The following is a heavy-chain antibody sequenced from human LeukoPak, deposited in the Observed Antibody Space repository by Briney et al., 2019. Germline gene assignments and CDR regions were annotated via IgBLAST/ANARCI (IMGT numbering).Heavy chain of an antibody. CDR2: INHSGST. Sequence: SETLSLTCAVYGGSFSGYYWSWIRQPPGKGLEWIGEINHSGSTNYNPSLKSRVTISVDTSKNQFSLKLSSVTAADTAVYYCARIRRIAAAGRILFAFDYWGQGTLVTVSS. J-gene: IGHJ4*02. V-gene: IGHV4-34*01. D-gene: IGHD6-13*01. CDR1: GGSFSGYY. CDR3: ARIRRIAAAGRILFAFDY.